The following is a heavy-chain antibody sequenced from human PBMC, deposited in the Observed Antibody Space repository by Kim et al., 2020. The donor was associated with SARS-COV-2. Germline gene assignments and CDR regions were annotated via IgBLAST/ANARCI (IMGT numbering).Heavy chain of an antibody. Sequence: PSLKSRVTISVDTSKNQFSLKLSSVTAADTAVYYCARDQDSSSWYLAFDIWGQGTMVTVSS. V-gene: IGHV4-59*01. D-gene: IGHD6-13*01. CDR3: ARDQDSSSWYLAFDI. J-gene: IGHJ3*02.